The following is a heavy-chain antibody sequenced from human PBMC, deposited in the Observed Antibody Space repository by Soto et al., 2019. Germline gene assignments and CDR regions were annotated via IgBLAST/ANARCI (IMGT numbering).Heavy chain of an antibody. V-gene: IGHV4-59*01. CDR2: IYYSGTT. CDR3: ARGRGGTYDAFDI. D-gene: IGHD1-26*01. CDR1: GGSMSRYY. J-gene: IGHJ3*02. Sequence: QVQLRGSGPGLVKPSETLSLTCTVSGGSMSRYYWSWIRQPPGKGLEWIGYIYYSGTTNYNPSLKSRVTILLDTSKNQFSLKLVSLTAADTAFHYCARGRGGTYDAFDIWGQGTLVTVSS.